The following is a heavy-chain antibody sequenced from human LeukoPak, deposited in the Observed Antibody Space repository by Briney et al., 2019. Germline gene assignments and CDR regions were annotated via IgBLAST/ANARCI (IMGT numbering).Heavy chain of an antibody. CDR3: AGVNSAYYFDY. CDR1: GGSIGSYY. V-gene: IGHV4-59*01. J-gene: IGHJ4*02. D-gene: IGHD4-23*01. Sequence: SETLSLTCTVSGGSIGSYYWSWIRQPPGKGLEWIGYIYYSGSTNYNPSLKSRVTISVDTSKNQFSLKLSSVTAADTAVYYCAGVNSAYYFDYWGQGTLVTVSS. CDR2: IYYSGST.